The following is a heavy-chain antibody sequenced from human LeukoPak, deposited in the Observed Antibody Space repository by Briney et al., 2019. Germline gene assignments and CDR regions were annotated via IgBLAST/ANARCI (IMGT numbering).Heavy chain of an antibody. Sequence: GGSLRLSCAASGFTFSSYAMSWVRQAPGKGLEWVSAISGSGGSTYYADSVKGRFTISRDNSKSTLYLQMNSLGAEDTAVYYCAKVCTIFGVVITQYFQHWGQGTLVTVSS. CDR3: AKVCTIFGVVITQYFQH. J-gene: IGHJ1*01. V-gene: IGHV3-23*01. CDR1: GFTFSSYA. CDR2: ISGSGGST. D-gene: IGHD3-3*01.